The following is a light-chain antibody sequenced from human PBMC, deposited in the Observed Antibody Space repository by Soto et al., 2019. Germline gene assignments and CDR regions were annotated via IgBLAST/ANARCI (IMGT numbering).Light chain of an antibody. CDR2: RNN. CDR1: TSNIGGNS. Sequence: QSVVTQLPSACGTPGQRVTISCSGGTSNIGGNSVYWYQQLPGTAPKLLLYRNNQRPSGVPDRCSGSKSGTSASLAISGLRSEDEADYYCAVWDDSLSVVIFGGGTKVTVL. J-gene: IGLJ2*01. CDR3: AVWDDSLSVVI. V-gene: IGLV1-47*01.